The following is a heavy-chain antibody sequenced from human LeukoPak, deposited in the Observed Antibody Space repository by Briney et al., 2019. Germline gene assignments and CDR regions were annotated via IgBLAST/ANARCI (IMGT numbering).Heavy chain of an antibody. D-gene: IGHD3-10*01. V-gene: IGHV3-30*04. Sequence: PGGSLRLSCAASGFTFSSYAMHWFRRAPAKGRKGVVVISYDGRNKYYAASVKGRFTISGDNSKNTLYLQMNSLRAEDTAVYYCASEGSGNFDYWGQGTLVTVSS. CDR3: ASEGSGNFDY. CDR2: ISYDGRNK. J-gene: IGHJ4*02. CDR1: GFTFSSYA.